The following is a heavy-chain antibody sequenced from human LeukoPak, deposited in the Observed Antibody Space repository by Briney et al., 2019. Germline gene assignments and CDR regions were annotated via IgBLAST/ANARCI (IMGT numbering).Heavy chain of an antibody. Sequence: SQILSLTCAISGDSVSSNSAAWNWIRQSPSRGLGWLGRTYYRSKWYNDYAVSVKSRITINPDTSKNQFSLQLNSVTPEDTAVYYCARNPIGDPRESNWFDPWGQGTLVTVSS. CDR2: TYYRSKWYN. CDR1: GDSVSSNSAA. V-gene: IGHV6-1*01. J-gene: IGHJ5*02. CDR3: ARNPIGDPRESNWFDP. D-gene: IGHD4-17*01.